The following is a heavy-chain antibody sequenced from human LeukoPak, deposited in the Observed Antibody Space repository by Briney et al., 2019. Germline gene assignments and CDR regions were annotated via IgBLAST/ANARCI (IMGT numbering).Heavy chain of an antibody. CDR2: INGDGSTT. Sequence: GGSLRLSCAASGFTFSGYWRHWVRQAPGKGLVWVSRINGDGSTTTYADSVKGRFTISRDNAKNTLYLQMNSLRAENTAVYYCARELPFDYWGQGTLVTVSS. CDR3: ARELPFDY. J-gene: IGHJ4*02. D-gene: IGHD2-2*01. CDR1: GFTFSGYW. V-gene: IGHV3-74*01.